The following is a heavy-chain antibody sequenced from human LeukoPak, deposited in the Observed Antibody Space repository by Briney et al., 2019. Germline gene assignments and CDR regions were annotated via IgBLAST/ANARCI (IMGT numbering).Heavy chain of an antibody. J-gene: IGHJ4*02. D-gene: IGHD6-13*01. CDR1: GYTLTELS. V-gene: IGHV3-30-3*01. CDR3: ASPIIAAAGTSLRQALDY. CDR2: ISYDGSNK. Sequence: SCKVSGYTLTELSMHWVRQAPGKGLEWVAVISYDGSNKYYADSVKGRFTISRDNSKNTLYLQMNSLRAEDTAVYYCASPIIAAAGTSLRQALDYWGQGTLVTVSS.